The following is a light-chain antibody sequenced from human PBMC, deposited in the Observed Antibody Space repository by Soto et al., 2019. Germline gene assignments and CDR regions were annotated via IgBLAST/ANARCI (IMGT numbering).Light chain of an antibody. Sequence: DIQTTQSPSTLSASVGDRVIITCRASQSINSWLAWYQQKPGKAPKLLIYKASSLESGVPSRFSGSGSGTEFTLTISSLQPDDFATYYCQQYNSYWTFGQGTKVEVK. J-gene: IGKJ1*01. CDR1: QSINSW. CDR2: KAS. V-gene: IGKV1-5*03. CDR3: QQYNSYWT.